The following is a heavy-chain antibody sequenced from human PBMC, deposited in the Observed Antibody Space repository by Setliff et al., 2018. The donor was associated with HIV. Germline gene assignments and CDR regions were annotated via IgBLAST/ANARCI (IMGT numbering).Heavy chain of an antibody. CDR2: INPSGDRT. V-gene: IGHV1-46*01. Sequence: ASVKVSCKASEYTFTNYYMHWVRQAPGQGLEWMGIINPSGDRTSYAQKFQGIVIMTRETSKNQASLKLSSVTAADTAVHYCARSPGVATITIFDYWGQGTLVTVSS. CDR3: ARSPGVATITIFDY. CDR1: EYTFTNYY. J-gene: IGHJ4*02. D-gene: IGHD5-12*01.